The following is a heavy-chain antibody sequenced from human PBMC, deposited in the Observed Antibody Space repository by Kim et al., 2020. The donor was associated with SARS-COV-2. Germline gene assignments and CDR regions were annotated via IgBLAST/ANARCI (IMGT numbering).Heavy chain of an antibody. D-gene: IGHD3-10*01. Sequence: SETLSRTCAVYGGSFSGYYWSWIRRPPGKGLEWIGEINHSGRTNYNPSLKSRVTISVDTPKNQFSLKLTSVTAADTAVYYCARRLSNTSGSGSHYCALWGHGTLVTVSS. CDR1: GGSFSGYY. J-gene: IGHJ4*01. V-gene: IGHV4-34*01. CDR2: INHSGRT. CDR3: ARRLSNTSGSGSHYCAL.